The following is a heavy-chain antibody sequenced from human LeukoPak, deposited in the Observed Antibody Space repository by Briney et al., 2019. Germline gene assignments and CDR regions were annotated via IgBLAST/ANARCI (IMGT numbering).Heavy chain of an antibody. CDR2: INRNSGGT. Sequence: ASVKVSCKASGYAFTGYYMHWVRQAPGQGLEWMGCINRNSGGTNYAQKFQGRVTMTRDTSISTAYMELSRLRSDDTVVYYCARDLFDFGVAPHYYYYYIDVWGTGTTVTVSS. CDR1: GYAFTGYY. J-gene: IGHJ6*03. V-gene: IGHV1-2*02. CDR3: ARDLFDFGVAPHYYYYYIDV. D-gene: IGHD3-3*01.